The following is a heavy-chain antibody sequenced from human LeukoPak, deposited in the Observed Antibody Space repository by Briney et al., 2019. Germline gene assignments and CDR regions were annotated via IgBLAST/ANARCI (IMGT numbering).Heavy chain of an antibody. D-gene: IGHD1-14*01. CDR2: INSVSSTI. CDR1: GFTFSSYA. CDR3: VRVGTAFDV. Sequence: GGSLRLSCAASGFTFSSYAMSWVRQAPGKGLEWVSYINSVSSTIYQLDSVKGRFTISRDNAKNSLYLQMSSLRVEDTAVYFCVRVGTAFDVWGQGTKVTVSS. V-gene: IGHV3-48*04. J-gene: IGHJ3*01.